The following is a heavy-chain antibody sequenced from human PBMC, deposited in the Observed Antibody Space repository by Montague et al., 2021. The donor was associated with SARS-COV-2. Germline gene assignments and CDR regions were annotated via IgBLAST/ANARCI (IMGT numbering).Heavy chain of an antibody. CDR1: GDSVSSTAAA. Sequence: CAISGDSVSSTAAAWNWIRQSPSRGLEWLGRTYYRSEWHTDYAVSVECRLAIDADTSKNQSSLQLHSVTPEDSAVYYCASGWTLFDWGQGTLVTVSS. CDR3: ASGWTLFD. D-gene: IGHD6-19*01. CDR2: TYYRSEWHT. V-gene: IGHV6-1*01. J-gene: IGHJ4*02.